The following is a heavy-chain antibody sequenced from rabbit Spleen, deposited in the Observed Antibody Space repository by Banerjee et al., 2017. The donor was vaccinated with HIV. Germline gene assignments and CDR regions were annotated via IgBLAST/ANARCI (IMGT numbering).Heavy chain of an antibody. Sequence: QSVEESGGRLVTPGTPLTLTCTVSGFSLSSHNMGWVRQAPGEGLEYIGVIDSSGNTYYASWARGRFTISKTSTTVDLKISSPTTEDTATYFCTRVWDKDGATYKYYFDLWGQGTLVTVS. CDR2: IDSSGNT. CDR3: TRVWDKDGATYKYYFDL. V-gene: IGHV1S69*01. CDR1: GFSLSSHN. D-gene: IGHD4-2*01. J-gene: IGHJ4*01.